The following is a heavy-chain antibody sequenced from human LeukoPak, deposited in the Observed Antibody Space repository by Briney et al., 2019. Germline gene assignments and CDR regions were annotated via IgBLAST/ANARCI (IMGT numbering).Heavy chain of an antibody. CDR3: ASPYGGNHWYFDL. CDR2: IYYSGST. CDR1: GGSMSSYY. D-gene: IGHD4-23*01. J-gene: IGHJ2*01. Sequence: PSETLSLTCAVSGGSMSSYYWGWIRQPPGKGLEWIGYIYYSGSTNYNPSLKSRVTISVDTSKNQFSLKLSSVTAADTAVYYCASPYGGNHWYFDLWGRGTLVTVSS. V-gene: IGHV4-59*08.